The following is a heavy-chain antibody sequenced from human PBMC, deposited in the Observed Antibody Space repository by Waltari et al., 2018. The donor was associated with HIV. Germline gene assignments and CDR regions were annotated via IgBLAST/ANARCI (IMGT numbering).Heavy chain of an antibody. D-gene: IGHD3-10*01. J-gene: IGHJ4*02. Sequence: EVQLLESGGGLVQPGGSLRLSCAASGFTFSSYAMSWVRQAPGKGLEWVSAISGSGGSTYYADSVKGRVTISRDNSKNTLYLQMNSLRAEDTAVYYCAKVVPMVQGVIGYYFDYWGQGTLVTVSS. CDR3: AKVVPMVQGVIGYYFDY. CDR1: GFTFSSYA. CDR2: ISGSGGST. V-gene: IGHV3-23*01.